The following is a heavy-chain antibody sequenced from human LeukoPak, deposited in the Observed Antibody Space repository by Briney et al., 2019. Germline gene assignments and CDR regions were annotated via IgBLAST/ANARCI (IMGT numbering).Heavy chain of an antibody. CDR1: GFTFDDYA. CDR2: ISWNSGSI. V-gene: IGHV3-9*01. Sequence: PPGGSLRLSCAASGFTFDDYAMHWVRQAPGKGLEWVSGISWNSGSIGYADSVKGRFTISRDNAKNSLYLQMDSLRAEDTALYYCAKDKRKIAVAGTASFDYWGQGTLVTVSS. CDR3: AKDKRKIAVAGTASFDY. D-gene: IGHD6-19*01. J-gene: IGHJ4*02.